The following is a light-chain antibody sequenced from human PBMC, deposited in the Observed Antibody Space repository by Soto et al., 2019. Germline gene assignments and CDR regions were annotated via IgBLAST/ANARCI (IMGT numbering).Light chain of an antibody. CDR1: ENINNY. Sequence: DIQMTQSPSSLSASVGDRVSITCQASENINNYLNWYQQKPGRAPKLLIYDASNLEAGVPSRFRGSGSGTDFTFTISRLQPEDIATYYCQQYENLPTFGQGTRLEIK. CDR2: DAS. V-gene: IGKV1-33*01. J-gene: IGKJ5*01. CDR3: QQYENLPT.